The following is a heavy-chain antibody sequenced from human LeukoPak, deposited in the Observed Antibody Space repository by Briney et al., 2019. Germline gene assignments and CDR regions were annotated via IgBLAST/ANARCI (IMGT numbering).Heavy chain of an antibody. CDR1: GFTYSTYG. J-gene: IGHJ1*01. D-gene: IGHD6-19*01. V-gene: IGHV3-23*01. CDR3: TRNSGWYGLS. Sequence: GGSLRLSCLVSGFTYSTYGMSWVRQAPGKGLEWVSSIDYDGGSGHYADSVKGRFTISRDNSNNTLFLHLNSLRGEDTAVYYCTRNSGWYGLSWGQGTLVTVSS. CDR2: IDYDGGSG.